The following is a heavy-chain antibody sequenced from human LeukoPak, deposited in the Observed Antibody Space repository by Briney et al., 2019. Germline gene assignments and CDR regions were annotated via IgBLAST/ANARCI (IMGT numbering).Heavy chain of an antibody. J-gene: IGHJ4*02. CDR2: IIQGGGEK. Sequence: PGGSLRLSCAASGFTFSAYWMTWVRQAPGKGLEWVANIIQGGGEKYYVDSVKGRFTISRDDAKNSLYLQMNSLRVEDTALYYCARGHQVLREWGQGTLVTVRS. CDR1: GFTFSAYW. CDR3: ARGHQVLRE. V-gene: IGHV3-7*04. D-gene: IGHD2-2*01.